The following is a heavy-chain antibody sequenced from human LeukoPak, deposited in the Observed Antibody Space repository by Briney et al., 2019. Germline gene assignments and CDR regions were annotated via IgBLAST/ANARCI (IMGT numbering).Heavy chain of an antibody. Sequence: PGGSLRLSCATSGFTFTAYPMAWVRQAPGKGLEWVSSISGSGGRSDYAESVRGRFTISSDSSWNTLYLQMDSLRGDDTAVYYCAKVNNHGYNDYWGQGTLVTVSS. V-gene: IGHV3-23*01. CDR3: AKVNNHGYNDY. D-gene: IGHD5-18*01. CDR2: ISGSGGRS. J-gene: IGHJ4*02. CDR1: GFTFTAYP.